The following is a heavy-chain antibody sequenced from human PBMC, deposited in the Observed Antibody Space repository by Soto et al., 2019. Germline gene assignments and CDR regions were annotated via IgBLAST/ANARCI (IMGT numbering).Heavy chain of an antibody. D-gene: IGHD2-2*02. Sequence: SETLSLTCTVSGGSISSSSYYWGWIRQPPGKGLEWIGSIYYSGSTYYNPSLKSRVTISVDTSKNQFSLKLSSVTAADTAVYYCARQGYNRGFLFDYWGQGTLVTVSS. CDR3: ARQGYNRGFLFDY. CDR2: IYYSGST. J-gene: IGHJ4*02. CDR1: GGSISSSSYY. V-gene: IGHV4-39*01.